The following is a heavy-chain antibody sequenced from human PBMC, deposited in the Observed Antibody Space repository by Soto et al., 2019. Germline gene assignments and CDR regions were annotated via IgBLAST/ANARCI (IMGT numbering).Heavy chain of an antibody. CDR3: ARQIYDSDTGPNFQYYFDS. CDR1: GYSFAGYW. CDR2: IDPSDSQT. V-gene: IGHV5-10-1*01. D-gene: IGHD3-22*01. J-gene: IGHJ4*02. Sequence: GESLKISCKGSGYSFAGYWITWVRQKPGKGLEWMGRIDPSDSQTYYSPSFRGHVTISVTKSITTVFLQWSSLRASDTAMYYCARQIYDSDTGPNFQYYFDSWGPGTPVTAPQ.